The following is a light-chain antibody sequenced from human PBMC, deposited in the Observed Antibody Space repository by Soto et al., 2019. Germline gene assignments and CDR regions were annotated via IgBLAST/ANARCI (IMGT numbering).Light chain of an antibody. CDR2: EDN. Sequence: NFMLTQPHSVSESPGKTVTISCTRSSGSIATNSVQWYQQRPGSAPTTILFEDNQRPSGVPDRFSGSIDSSSNSASLTISGLKTEDEADYGCQSYDTSNPHVIFGGGTKVTVL. J-gene: IGLJ2*01. CDR1: SGSIATNS. CDR3: QSYDTSNPHVI. V-gene: IGLV6-57*04.